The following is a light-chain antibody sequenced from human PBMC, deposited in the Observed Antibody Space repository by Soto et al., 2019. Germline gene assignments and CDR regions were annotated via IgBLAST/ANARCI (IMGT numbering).Light chain of an antibody. Sequence: EIVLTQSPVTLSLSPGERATLSCRASQSVSSTYLAWYQQKPGQAPRLLIYGASSRATGIPDRFSGSGSGTDFTLTISRLEPADFAVYYCQQYGSSPITFGQGTRLEIK. CDR1: QSVSSTY. J-gene: IGKJ5*01. CDR3: QQYGSSPIT. V-gene: IGKV3-20*01. CDR2: GAS.